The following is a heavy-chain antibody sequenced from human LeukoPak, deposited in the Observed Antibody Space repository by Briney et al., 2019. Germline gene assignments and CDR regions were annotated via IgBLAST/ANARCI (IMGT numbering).Heavy chain of an antibody. CDR1: GFTFTTYG. CDR2: VWYDGSYK. CDR3: VREACIVVYYFDN. V-gene: IGHV3-33*01. J-gene: IGHJ4*02. D-gene: IGHD3-22*01. Sequence: PGGSLRLTCAASGFTFTTYGMHRVRQAPGKGLEWVAVVWYDGSYKYYSDSVKGRFTISRDNSKSTLSLQMNSLRAEDTAVYFCVREACIVVYYFDNWGRGTLVTVSS.